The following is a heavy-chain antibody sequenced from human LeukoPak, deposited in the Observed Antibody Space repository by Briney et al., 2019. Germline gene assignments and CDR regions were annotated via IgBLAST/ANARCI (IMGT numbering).Heavy chain of an antibody. CDR1: GFTFSSYG. CDR3: AKMWQQLVRFAGFDI. Sequence: GGSLRLSCAASGFTFSSYGMHWVRQAPGKGLEWVAFIRYDGSNKYYADSVKGRFTISRDNSKNTLYLQMNSLRAEDTAVYYCAKMWQQLVRFAGFDIWGQGTMVTVSS. CDR2: IRYDGSNK. V-gene: IGHV3-30*02. D-gene: IGHD6-13*01. J-gene: IGHJ3*02.